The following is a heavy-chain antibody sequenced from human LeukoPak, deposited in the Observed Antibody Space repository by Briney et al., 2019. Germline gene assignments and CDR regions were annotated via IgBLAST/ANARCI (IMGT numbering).Heavy chain of an antibody. Sequence: GGFLRLSCAASGFTFSSYSMNWVRQAPGKGLEWVSYISSSSSTIYYADSVKGRFTISRDNAKNSLYLQMNSLRAEDTAVYYCARDLDYWGQGTLVTVSS. CDR1: GFTFSSYS. CDR3: ARDLDY. CDR2: ISSSSSTI. J-gene: IGHJ4*02. V-gene: IGHV3-48*01.